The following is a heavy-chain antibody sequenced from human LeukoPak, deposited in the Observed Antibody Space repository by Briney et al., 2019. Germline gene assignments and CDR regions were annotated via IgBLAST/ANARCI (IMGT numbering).Heavy chain of an antibody. J-gene: IGHJ6*02. CDR2: IYYSGST. CDR3: ARTRYYYGSGKYGMDV. V-gene: IGHV4-59*08. Sequence: PSETLSLTCTVSGGSISSYYWSWIRQPPGKGLEWIGYIYYSGSTNYNPSLKSRVTISVDTSKNQFSLKLSSVTAADTAVYYCARTRYYYGSGKYGMDVWGQGTVVTVSS. CDR1: GGSISSYY. D-gene: IGHD3-10*01.